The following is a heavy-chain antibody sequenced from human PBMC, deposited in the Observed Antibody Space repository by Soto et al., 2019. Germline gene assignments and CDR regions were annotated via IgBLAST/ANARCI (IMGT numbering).Heavy chain of an antibody. CDR1: GFPFSSYA. CDR3: AKGGYYSLFDI. CDR2: ISGSGGRI. J-gene: IGHJ3*02. Sequence: CVASGFPFSSYAMSWVRQTPGKGLEWVSGISGSGGRIYYADSVKGRFTISRDNSNNTLSLQMHILRVEDTAVYFCAKGGYYSLFDIWGQGTVVTVSS. D-gene: IGHD3-16*01. V-gene: IGHV3-23*01.